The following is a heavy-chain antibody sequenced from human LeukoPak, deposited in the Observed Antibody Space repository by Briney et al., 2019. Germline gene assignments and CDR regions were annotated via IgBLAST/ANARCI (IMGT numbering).Heavy chain of an antibody. D-gene: IGHD3-10*01. CDR3: AGSLGEFNAFDI. CDR1: GFTFSSYD. J-gene: IGHJ3*02. CDR2: IGTAGDT. Sequence: GGSLRLSCAASGFTFSSYDMHWVRQATGKGLEWVSAIGTAGDTYYPGSVKGRFTISRENAKNSLYLQMNSLRAGDTAVYYCAGSLGEFNAFDIWGQGTMVTVSS. V-gene: IGHV3-13*01.